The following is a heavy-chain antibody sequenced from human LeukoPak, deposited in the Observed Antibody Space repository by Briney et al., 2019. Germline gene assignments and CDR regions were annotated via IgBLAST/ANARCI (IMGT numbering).Heavy chain of an antibody. CDR2: IWYDVSNK. D-gene: IGHD3-22*01. J-gene: IGHJ4*02. V-gene: IGHV3-30*02. CDR1: GFTFSSYG. CDR3: AKVMIAFNAFDY. Sequence: GGPLRLSCAASGFTFSSYGMHWVRHAPGKGLEWVSFIWYDVSNKFYADSVEGRFTISRGNSKNTLYLQMGSLRAEDTAVYYCAKVMIAFNAFDYWGQGTLVTVSS.